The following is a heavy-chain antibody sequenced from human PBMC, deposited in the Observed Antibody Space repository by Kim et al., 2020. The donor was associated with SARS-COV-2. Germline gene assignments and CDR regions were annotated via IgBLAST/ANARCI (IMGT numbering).Heavy chain of an antibody. CDR1: GGTFSSYT. CDR2: IIPILGVA. J-gene: IGHJ6*02. Sequence: SVKVSCKASGGTFSSYTISWVRQAPGQWLEWMGRIIPILGVANYAQKFQGRVTITADESTNTVYMELSSLRSEDTAVYYCAGARTAVAGTDDYYGMDVWGQGTTVTVSS. V-gene: IGHV1-69*02. D-gene: IGHD6-19*01. CDR3: AGARTAVAGTDDYYGMDV.